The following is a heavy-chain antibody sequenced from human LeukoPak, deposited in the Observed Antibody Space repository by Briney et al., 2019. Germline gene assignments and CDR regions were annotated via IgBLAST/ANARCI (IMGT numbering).Heavy chain of an antibody. CDR3: ARVYCSGGSCYPGYSN. V-gene: IGHV3-21*01. CDR2: ISGSNSYI. J-gene: IGHJ4*02. Sequence: GGSLRLSCAASGFTFSSYTMHWIRQAPGKGLEWVSSISGSNSYIFYADSVKGRFTVSRDNAKDSLYLQMNSLRAEDTAVYYCARVYCSGGSCYPGYSNWGQGTLVTVSS. D-gene: IGHD2-15*01. CDR1: GFTFSSYT.